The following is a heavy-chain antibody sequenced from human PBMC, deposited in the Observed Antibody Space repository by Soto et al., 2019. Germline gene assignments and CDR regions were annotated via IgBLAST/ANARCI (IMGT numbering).Heavy chain of an antibody. Sequence: QVQLVQSGAEVNKPESSVKVSCKAPGGTFSTYAISWVRQAPGQGLEWMGGIIPMFGTANYAQRFQDRVTITADESTNTVYQELSRLKSEDTAVYFCARGIQLWLRPINNGEPGWWQGTLVTVYS. V-gene: IGHV1-69*12. D-gene: IGHD5-18*01. J-gene: IGHJ4*02. CDR1: GGTFSTYA. CDR2: IIPMFGTA. CDR3: ARGIQLWLRPINNGEPG.